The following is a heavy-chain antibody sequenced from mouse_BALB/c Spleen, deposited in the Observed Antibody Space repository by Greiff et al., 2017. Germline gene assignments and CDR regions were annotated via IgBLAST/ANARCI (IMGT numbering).Heavy chain of an antibody. Sequence: EVHLVESGGGLVKPGGSLKLSCAASGFTFSSYAMSWVRQTPEKRLEWVASISSGGSTYYPDRVKGRFTIYRDNARNSLYLQMSSLRSEDTAMYYCARGITTVVAYYFDYWGQGTTVTVSS. CDR3: ARGITTVVAYYFDY. J-gene: IGHJ2*01. CDR1: GFTFSSYA. CDR2: ISSGGST. V-gene: IGHV5-6-5*01. D-gene: IGHD1-1*01.